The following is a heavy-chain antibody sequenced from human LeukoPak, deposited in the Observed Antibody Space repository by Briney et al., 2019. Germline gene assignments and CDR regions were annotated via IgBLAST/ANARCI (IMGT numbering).Heavy chain of an antibody. D-gene: IGHD3-22*01. V-gene: IGHV1-69*04. Sequence: SVKVSCKASGGTFSSYAISWVRQAPGQGLEWMGRIIPILGIANYAQKFQGRVTITADKSTSTAYMELSSLRSEDTAVYYCARNYYDSSDYRFDYWGQGTLVTVSS. CDR2: IIPILGIA. CDR1: GGTFSSYA. CDR3: ARNYYDSSDYRFDY. J-gene: IGHJ4*02.